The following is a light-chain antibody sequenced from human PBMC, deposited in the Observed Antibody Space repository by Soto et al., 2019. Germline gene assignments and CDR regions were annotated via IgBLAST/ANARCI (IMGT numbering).Light chain of an antibody. V-gene: IGKV1D-12*01. Sequence: DIQMTQSPSSVSASVGDRVTITCRASQDISTWLAWYQQKPGKAPKLLIYAASSLQSGVPSRFGGSGSGTDFTLTISSLQSEDSATYYCQQANSFPPGFGPGTKVDIK. CDR2: AAS. J-gene: IGKJ3*01. CDR3: QQANSFPPG. CDR1: QDISTW.